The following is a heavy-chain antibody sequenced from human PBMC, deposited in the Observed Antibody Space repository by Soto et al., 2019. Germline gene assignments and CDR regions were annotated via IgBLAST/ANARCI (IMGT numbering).Heavy chain of an antibody. Sequence: QVQLQESGPGLVKPSETLSLTCTVSGGSITSGGYYWRWVRQHPGKGLEWIGYIYNSGTTYYNPSLTSRVTISVDTSKNQFSLKLTSVTAADTAVYYCARDPAPWGQGTLVTVSS. CDR1: GGSITSGGYY. J-gene: IGHJ5*02. CDR2: IYNSGTT. CDR3: ARDPAP. V-gene: IGHV4-31*03.